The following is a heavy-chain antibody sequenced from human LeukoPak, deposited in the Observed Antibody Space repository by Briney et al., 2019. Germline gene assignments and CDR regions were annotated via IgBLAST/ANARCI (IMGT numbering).Heavy chain of an antibody. CDR2: ISRGGETT. J-gene: IGHJ5*01. D-gene: IGHD4-17*01. V-gene: IGHV3-23*01. Sequence: PGGSLRLSCAASGFTFDSFAMNWVRQAPGKGLEWVSSISRGGETTYYADSVEGRFTISRDNSKNTLSLHMNSLRADDTAVYYCAKQYIVTTWYWFGSWGQGTLVTVSS. CDR1: GFTFDSFA. CDR3: AKQYIVTTWYWFGS.